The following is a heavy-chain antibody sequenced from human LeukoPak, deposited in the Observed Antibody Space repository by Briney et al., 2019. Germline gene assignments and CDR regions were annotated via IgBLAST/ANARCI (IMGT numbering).Heavy chain of an antibody. J-gene: IGHJ4*02. Sequence: SETLSLTCTVSGGSISSSSYYWGWIRQPPGKGLEWIGSIYYSGSTYYNPSLKSRVTISVDTSKNQFSLKLSSVTAADTAVYYCARARPYDYVWGSYRSQFDYWGQGTLVTVSS. CDR1: GGSISSSSYY. CDR3: ARARPYDYVWGSYRSQFDY. V-gene: IGHV4-39*07. D-gene: IGHD3-16*02. CDR2: IYYSGST.